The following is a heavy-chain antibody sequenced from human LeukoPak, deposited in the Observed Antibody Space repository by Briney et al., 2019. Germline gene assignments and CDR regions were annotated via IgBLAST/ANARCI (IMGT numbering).Heavy chain of an antibody. J-gene: IGHJ3*02. CDR2: IIPIFGTA. CDR1: GGTFSSYA. V-gene: IGHV1-69*13. Sequence: GASVKVSCKASGGTFSSYAISWVRQAPGQGLEWMGGIIPIFGTANYAQKFQGRVTITADESTSTAYMELSSLRSEDTAVYYCATTGPGRSISIFWVVFIDALDIWGQGTMVTVSS. D-gene: IGHD3-3*01. CDR3: ATTGPGRSISIFWVVFIDALDI.